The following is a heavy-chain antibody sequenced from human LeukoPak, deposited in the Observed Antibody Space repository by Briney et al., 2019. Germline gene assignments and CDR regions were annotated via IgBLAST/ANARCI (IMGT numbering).Heavy chain of an antibody. CDR1: GFTFDDYA. Sequence: GGSLRLSCAASGFTFDDYAMHWVRQAPGKGLEWVSGISWNSGSIGYADSVKGRFTISRDNAKNSLYLQMNSLRAEDTALYYCAKKSRDGYQLDYWGQGTLVTVSS. J-gene: IGHJ4*02. CDR2: ISWNSGSI. V-gene: IGHV3-9*01. CDR3: AKKSRDGYQLDY. D-gene: IGHD5-24*01.